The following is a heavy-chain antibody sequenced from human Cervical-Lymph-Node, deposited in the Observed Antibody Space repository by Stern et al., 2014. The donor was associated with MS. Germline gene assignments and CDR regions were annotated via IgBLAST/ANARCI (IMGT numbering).Heavy chain of an antibody. CDR2: IIPILCTA. V-gene: IGHV1-69*01. CDR3: ARLKTETSHAFDL. CDR1: GGTISTYA. J-gene: IGHJ3*01. Sequence: QVQLVESGAEVKKPGSSLKVSCKASGGTISTYALSWVRLGPGQGLEWMVGIIPILCTATYSQKFQSRVTITADESTSTVYMELSSLRSEDAAVYYCARLKTETSHAFDLWGQGTLVTVSS.